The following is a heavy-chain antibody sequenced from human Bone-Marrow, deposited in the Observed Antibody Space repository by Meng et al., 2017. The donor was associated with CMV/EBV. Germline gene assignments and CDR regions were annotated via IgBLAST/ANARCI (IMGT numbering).Heavy chain of an antibody. J-gene: IGHJ6*02. CDR3: ARNCSSTSCYMGYYYYYYGMDV. CDR2: IRYDGSNK. Sequence: GGSLRLSCAASGFTFSSYGMHWVRQAPGKGLEWVAFIRYDGSNKYYADSVKGRFTISRDNAKNSLYLQMNSLRAEDTAVYYCARNCSSTSCYMGYYYYYYGMDVWGQGTTVTVSS. V-gene: IGHV3-30*02. D-gene: IGHD2-2*01. CDR1: GFTFSSYG.